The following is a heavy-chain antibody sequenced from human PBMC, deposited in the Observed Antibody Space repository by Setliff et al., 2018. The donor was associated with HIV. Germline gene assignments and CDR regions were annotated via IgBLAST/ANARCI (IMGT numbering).Heavy chain of an antibody. Sequence: SETLSLTCTVSGGSIDSGNYDWNWVRQPGGKGLEWIGRIYTRGSTKYSPTFESRVTMSLDTSKNQFSLKLNSVTAADTAVYYCARHGDSSGWFGAVYYGIDAWGQGTTVTVSS. J-gene: IGHJ6*02. CDR1: GGSIDSGNYD. D-gene: IGHD3-10*01. V-gene: IGHV4-61*02. CDR3: ARHGDSSGWFGAVYYGIDA. CDR2: IYTRGST.